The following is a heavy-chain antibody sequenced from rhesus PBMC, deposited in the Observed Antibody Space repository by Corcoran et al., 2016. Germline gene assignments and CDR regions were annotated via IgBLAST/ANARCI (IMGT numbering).Heavy chain of an antibody. D-gene: IGHD5-30*01. V-gene: IGHV4-80*01. J-gene: IGHJ5-2*02. Sequence: QVQLQESGPGLVKPSETLSLTCAVSGASFRSDWWSWIRPPPGMGLEWIGEESHNSGYTNYNPSLKSRVTISRDAAKNQGVLKLASVTAADTAIYYCARPSRIESGWGRGVLVIVSS. CDR3: ARPSRIESG. CDR2: ESHNSGYT. CDR1: GASFRSDW.